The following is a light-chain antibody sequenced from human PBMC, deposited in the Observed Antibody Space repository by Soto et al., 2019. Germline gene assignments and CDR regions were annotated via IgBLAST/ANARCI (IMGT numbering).Light chain of an antibody. V-gene: IGKV1-5*03. CDR1: QTIFSW. Sequence: DIQMTQSPSAMSASVGDRVTITCRASQTIFSWLAWYQQKPGTPPKLLIYKASTLQSGVPSRFSGSGSGTEFTLTISSLQPEDIAVYYCQQYGSSPRTFGQGTKVDIK. CDR2: KAS. J-gene: IGKJ1*01. CDR3: QQYGSSPRT.